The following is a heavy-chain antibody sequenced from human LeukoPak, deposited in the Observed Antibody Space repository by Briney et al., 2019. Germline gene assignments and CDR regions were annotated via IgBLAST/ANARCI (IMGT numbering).Heavy chain of an antibody. CDR3: ARRGGDYGSGKTYWFDP. D-gene: IGHD3-10*01. CDR2: IYYTGSP. J-gene: IGHJ5*02. Sequence: SETLSLTCTVSGGSINSSSYYWVWIRQPPGKGLEWIGTIYYTGSPYYNPSLKSRVTISIDTSKNQFSLKLSSVTAADTAVYYCARRGGDYGSGKTYWFDPWGQGTLVTVSS. CDR1: GGSINSSSYY. V-gene: IGHV4-39*01.